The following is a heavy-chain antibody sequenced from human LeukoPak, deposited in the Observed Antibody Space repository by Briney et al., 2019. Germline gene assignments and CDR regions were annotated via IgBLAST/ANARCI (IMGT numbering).Heavy chain of an antibody. CDR2: IKQDGSEK. V-gene: IGHV3-7*04. D-gene: IGHD6-13*01. CDR1: GFTFSSYW. J-gene: IGHJ4*02. CDR3: ARGTIAAAGYYYFDY. Sequence: GGSLRLSCAASGFTFSSYWMSWVRQAPGKGLEWVANIKQDGSEKYYVDSVKGRFTISRDNAKNSLYLQMNSLRAEDTAVYYCARGTIAAAGYYYFDYWGQGTQVAVSS.